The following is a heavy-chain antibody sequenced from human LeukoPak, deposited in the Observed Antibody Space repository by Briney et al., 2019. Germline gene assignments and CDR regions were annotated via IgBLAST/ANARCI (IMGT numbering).Heavy chain of an antibody. Sequence: SVKVSCKASGGTFSSYTISWVRQAPGQGLEWMGRIIPILGIANYAQKFQGRVTITADKSTSTAYMELSSLRSEDTAVYYCAGDLARSGQGSPIGWFDPWGQGTLVTVSS. J-gene: IGHJ5*02. V-gene: IGHV1-69*04. CDR1: GGTFSSYT. CDR3: AGDLARSGQGSPIGWFDP. CDR2: IIPILGIA. D-gene: IGHD3-3*01.